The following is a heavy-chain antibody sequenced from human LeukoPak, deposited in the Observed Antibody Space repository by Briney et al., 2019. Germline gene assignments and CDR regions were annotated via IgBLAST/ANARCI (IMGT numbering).Heavy chain of an antibody. V-gene: IGHV4-31*03. Sequence: PSQTLSLTCTVSGGSINSGGYYWSWIRQHPGKGLEWIGYIYYSGSTYCNPSLKSRVTISVDTSKNQFSLKLSSVTAADTAVYYCARDRYTVVSWYFDLWGRGTLVTVSS. J-gene: IGHJ2*01. D-gene: IGHD4-23*01. CDR1: GGSINSGGYY. CDR3: ARDRYTVVSWYFDL. CDR2: IYYSGST.